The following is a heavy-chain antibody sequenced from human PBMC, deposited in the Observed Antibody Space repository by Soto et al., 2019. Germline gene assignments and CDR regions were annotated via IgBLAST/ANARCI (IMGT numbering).Heavy chain of an antibody. CDR1: GFTFSNCA. D-gene: IGHD1-26*01. CDR2: ISRAGSNI. CDR3: AKAIEGAWEPNDY. J-gene: IGHJ4*02. Sequence: EVQLLESGGGVVQPGGSLRLSCAASGFTFSNCAMKWVRQAPGKGLEWVSDISRAGSNIYYADSVKGRFTISRDNSKNTLYLHMNSLRAEDTAVYYCAKAIEGAWEPNDYWGQGTLVTVSS. V-gene: IGHV3-23*01.